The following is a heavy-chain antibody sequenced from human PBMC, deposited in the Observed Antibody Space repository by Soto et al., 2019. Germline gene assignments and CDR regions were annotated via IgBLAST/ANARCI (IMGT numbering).Heavy chain of an antibody. CDR2: IKQDGTEK. CDR3: ASVAI. CDR1: GFTFSNYC. J-gene: IGHJ4*02. V-gene: IGHV3-7*01. Sequence: EVQLVESGGGLVQPGGSLRLSCEASGFTFSNYCMSWVRQAPGKGLEWVANIKQDGTEKNYVDSVRGRFTISRDNAKNSLDRPMNSLTAEDTAVYYCASVAIWGQGTLVTVSS. D-gene: IGHD5-12*01.